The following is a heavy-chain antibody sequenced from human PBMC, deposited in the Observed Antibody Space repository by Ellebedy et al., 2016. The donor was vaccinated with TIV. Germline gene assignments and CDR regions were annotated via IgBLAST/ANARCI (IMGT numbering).Heavy chain of an antibody. V-gene: IGHV5-51*01. J-gene: IGHJ4*02. CDR3: ARAATYDFWTD. D-gene: IGHD3/OR15-3a*01. CDR1: GYSFTSYW. CDR2: IYPGDSDT. Sequence: KVSCKGSGYSFTSYWIGWVRQMPGKGLEWMGIIYPGDSDTRYSPSFEGQVTISADRSITTAYLQWNSLKASDSAMYYCARAATYDFWTDWGQGTLVTVSS.